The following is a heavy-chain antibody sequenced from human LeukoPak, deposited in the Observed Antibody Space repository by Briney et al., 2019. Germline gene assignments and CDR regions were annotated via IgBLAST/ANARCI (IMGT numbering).Heavy chain of an antibody. Sequence: SETLSLTCTVSGGSISSSSYYWGWIRQPPGKGLEWIGSIYYSGSTYYNPSLKSRVTISVDTSKNQFSLKLSSVTAADTAVYYCARSGAAHYDFWSGKGYFDYWGQGTLVTVSS. D-gene: IGHD3-3*01. CDR3: ARSGAAHYDFWSGKGYFDY. CDR2: IYYSGST. CDR1: GGSISSSSYY. V-gene: IGHV4-39*07. J-gene: IGHJ4*02.